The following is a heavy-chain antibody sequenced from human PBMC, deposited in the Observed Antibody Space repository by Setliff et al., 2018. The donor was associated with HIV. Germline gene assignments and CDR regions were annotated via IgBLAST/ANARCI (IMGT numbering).Heavy chain of an antibody. J-gene: IGHJ4*02. CDR1: GGSISSGGYY. V-gene: IGHV4-61*02. D-gene: IGHD3-22*01. Sequence: SETLSLTCTVSGGSISSGGYYWSWIRQPAGKGLEWIGRISASGTTNYNPSLKGRVTISVDTSKNQFSLKLSSVTAADTAVYYCGGNGYYSIDYWGQGTLVTVSS. CDR2: ISASGTT. CDR3: GGNGYYSIDY.